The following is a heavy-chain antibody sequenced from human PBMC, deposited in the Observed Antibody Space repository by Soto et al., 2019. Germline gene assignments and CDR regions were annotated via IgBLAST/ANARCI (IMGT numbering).Heavy chain of an antibody. CDR1: GFTFSSYG. D-gene: IGHD5-18*01. J-gene: IGHJ4*02. CDR3: ANNSGYSYGFPFEF. Sequence: QVQLVEAGGGGVQPGRSLRLSCAASGFTFSSYGMHWVRQAPGKGLEWVALISYDGSNKYYADSVKGRFTISRDNSKNTLYLQMNSLRAEDTAVYYCANNSGYSYGFPFEFWGQGTLVTVSS. V-gene: IGHV3-30*18. CDR2: ISYDGSNK.